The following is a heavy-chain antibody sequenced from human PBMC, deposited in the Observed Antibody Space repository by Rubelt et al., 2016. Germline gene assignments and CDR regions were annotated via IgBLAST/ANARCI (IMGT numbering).Heavy chain of an antibody. Sequence: QVQLVQSGAEVKKPGSSVKVSCKASGGTFSSYAISCVRQAPGQGLEWMGIINPRGGSTSYAQKFQGRVTMTRDTSTSTVYMELSSLRSEDTAVYYCARQTTYYDFWSGADNWFDPWGQGTLVTVSS. D-gene: IGHD3-3*01. V-gene: IGHV1-46*01. CDR1: GGTFSSYA. CDR2: INPRGGST. J-gene: IGHJ5*02. CDR3: ARQTTYYDFWSGADNWFDP.